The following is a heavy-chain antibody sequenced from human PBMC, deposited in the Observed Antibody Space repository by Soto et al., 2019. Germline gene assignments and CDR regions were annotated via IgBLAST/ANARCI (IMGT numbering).Heavy chain of an antibody. J-gene: IGHJ6*02. CDR3: SRVGCSNSKCYTRGMDV. CDR1: GGPISGYY. CDR2: IYSDGTT. Sequence: SETLSLTCTVSGGPISGYYWSWVRQPAGKGLEWVGRIYSDGTTNYSPSLKSRVTMSLDTSKDQFSLHLNSVTAADTAVYYCSRVGCSNSKCYTRGMDVWGQWTTVTVS. D-gene: IGHD2-2*01. V-gene: IGHV4-4*07.